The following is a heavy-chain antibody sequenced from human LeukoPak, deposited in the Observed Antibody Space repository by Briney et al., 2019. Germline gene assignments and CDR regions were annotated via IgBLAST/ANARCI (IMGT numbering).Heavy chain of an antibody. V-gene: IGHV3-48*04. J-gene: IGHJ4*02. D-gene: IGHD6-19*01. CDR3: AREDSSGLDY. CDR1: GFTFSSYW. Sequence: GGSLRLSCAASGFTFSSYWMHWVRQAPGKGLEWVSSSSGSTIYYADSVKGRFTISRDNAKNSLYLQMNSLRAEDTAIYYCAREDSSGLDYWGQGTLVTVSS. CDR2: SSSGSTI.